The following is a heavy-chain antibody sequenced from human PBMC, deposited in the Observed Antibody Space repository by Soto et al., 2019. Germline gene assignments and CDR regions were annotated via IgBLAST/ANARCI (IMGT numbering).Heavy chain of an antibody. CDR3: ASYAFETVNFDY. J-gene: IGHJ4*02. Sequence: SETLSLTCTVSGGSISRYYWSWIRQPPGKGLEWIGYIYYSGSTNYNPSLKSRVTISVDTSKNQFSLKLSSVTAADTAVYYCASYAFETVNFDYWGQGTLVTVSS. CDR1: GGSISRYY. V-gene: IGHV4-59*12. CDR2: IYYSGST. D-gene: IGHD4-17*01.